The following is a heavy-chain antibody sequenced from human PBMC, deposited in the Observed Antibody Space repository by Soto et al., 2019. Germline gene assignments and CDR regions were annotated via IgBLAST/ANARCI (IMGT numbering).Heavy chain of an antibody. V-gene: IGHV1-18*01. Sequence: QVQLVQSGAEVKKPGASVKVSCKASGYTVTSYYISWVRQAPGQGLEWMGWISAYNGNTNYAQKFQGRVTITTDTSTSTAYMEVRSLRSDDTAVYYCARDTPPTDYWGQGTLVTVSS. CDR3: ARDTPPTDY. J-gene: IGHJ4*02. CDR1: GYTVTSYY. CDR2: ISAYNGNT.